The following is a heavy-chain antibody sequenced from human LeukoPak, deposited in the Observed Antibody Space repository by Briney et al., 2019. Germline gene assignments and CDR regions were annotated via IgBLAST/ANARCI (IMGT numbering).Heavy chain of an antibody. V-gene: IGHV3-23*01. CDR1: GFTVSSNY. J-gene: IGHJ4*02. D-gene: IGHD5-12*01. Sequence: GGSLRLSCAASGFTVSSNYMSWVRQAPGKGLEWLSGITGRGGGTYYADSVKGRFTISRDSPSSTLFLQMKSLRAEDTATYYCAKEVAAGRKGIDYWGQGILVTVSS. CDR3: AKEVAAGRKGIDY. CDR2: ITGRGGGT.